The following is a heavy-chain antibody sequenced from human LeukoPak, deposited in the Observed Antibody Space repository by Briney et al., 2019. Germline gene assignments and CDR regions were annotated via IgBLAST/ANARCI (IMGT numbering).Heavy chain of an antibody. J-gene: IGHJ4*02. CDR3: TTELIYGSGSYYKGDY. D-gene: IGHD3-10*01. Sequence: GGSLRLSCAASGFTFSNAWMSWVRQAPGKGLEWVARIKSKTDGGTTDYAAPVKGRSTISRDDSKNTLYLQMNSLKTEDTAVYYCTTELIYGSGSYYKGDYWGQGTLVTVSS. V-gene: IGHV3-15*01. CDR2: IKSKTDGGTT. CDR1: GFTFSNAW.